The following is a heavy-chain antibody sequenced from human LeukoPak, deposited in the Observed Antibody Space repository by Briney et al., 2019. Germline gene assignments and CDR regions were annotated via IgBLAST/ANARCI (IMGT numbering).Heavy chain of an antibody. J-gene: IGHJ4*02. CDR3: ARSLWFGELLVDY. V-gene: IGHV1-2*02. CDR1: GYTFTGYY. CDR2: IHPNSGDT. Sequence: ASVKVSCKASGYTFTGYYLHWVRQAPGQGLEWMGWIHPNSGDTKFAQKFQGRVTMTRDTSISTAYMELSRLRSDDTAVYYCARSLWFGELLVDYWGQGTLVTVSS. D-gene: IGHD3-10*01.